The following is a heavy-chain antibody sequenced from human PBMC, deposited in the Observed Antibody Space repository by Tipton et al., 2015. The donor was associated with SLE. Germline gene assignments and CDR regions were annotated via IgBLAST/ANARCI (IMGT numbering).Heavy chain of an antibody. CDR2: IDLTANYT. CDR3: AREGESRGFDY. D-gene: IGHD3-16*01. J-gene: IGHJ4*02. Sequence: GSLRLSCAASGFTFTSYNMNWVRQAPGKGLEWVALIDLTANYTYYADSVKGRFTISRDNSKNTLYLQMNSLRAEDTAVYYCAREGESRGFDYWGQGTLVTVSS. CDR1: GFTFTSYN. V-gene: IGHV3-21*04.